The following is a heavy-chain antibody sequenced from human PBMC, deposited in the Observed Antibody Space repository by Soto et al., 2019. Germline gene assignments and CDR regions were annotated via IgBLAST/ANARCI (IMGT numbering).Heavy chain of an antibody. J-gene: IGHJ6*02. CDR1: GATFSNYA. Sequence: QVQLVQSGAEVKKPGSSVKVSCKVSGATFSNYAIDWVRLAPGQGLEWMGGIVPIFGTTYYTQKFQGRATITADDSTTTSDLEMSSLRSEDTAIYYCARVEAVAGLYNYHGLDVWGQGTAVTVSS. V-gene: IGHV1-69*12. D-gene: IGHD6-19*01. CDR3: ARVEAVAGLYNYHGLDV. CDR2: IVPIFGTT.